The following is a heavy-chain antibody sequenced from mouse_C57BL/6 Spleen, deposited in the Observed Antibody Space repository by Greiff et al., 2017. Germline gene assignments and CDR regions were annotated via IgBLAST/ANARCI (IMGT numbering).Heavy chain of an antibody. Sequence: DVKLVESGGGLVQPGGSLKLSCAASGFTFSDYYMYWVRQTPEKRLEWVAYISNGGGSTYYPDTVKGRFTISRDNATNTLYLQMSRLKSEDTAMYYCARPYDYDGDWYFDVWGTGTTVTVSS. CDR1: GFTFSDYY. CDR3: ARPYDYDGDWYFDV. CDR2: ISNGGGST. V-gene: IGHV5-12*01. J-gene: IGHJ1*03. D-gene: IGHD2-4*01.